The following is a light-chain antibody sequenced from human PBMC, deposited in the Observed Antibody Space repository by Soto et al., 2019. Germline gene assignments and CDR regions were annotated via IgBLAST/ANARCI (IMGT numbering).Light chain of an antibody. CDR3: QVCGTSRDRPV. CDR2: YDS. V-gene: IGLV3-21*04. Sequence: SYELTQSPSVSVAPGETARITWEANNIGSKSVHWYQQKPGQAPVLVIYYDSDRPSGIPGRFSGSKSGNTATLTISRVEAGDEADYHCQVCGTSRDRPVFGGGTKLTVL. J-gene: IGLJ3*02. CDR1: NIGSKS.